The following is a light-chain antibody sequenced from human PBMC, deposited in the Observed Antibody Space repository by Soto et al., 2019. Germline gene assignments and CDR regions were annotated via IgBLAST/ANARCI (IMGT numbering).Light chain of an antibody. V-gene: IGLV1-44*01. CDR3: AAWDDSLDGPV. CDR1: SSNIGTNS. J-gene: IGLJ2*01. CDR2: SNN. Sequence: QLVLTQPPSASGTPGQRVTISCSGSSSNIGTNSVNWYQQLPGAAPKLLMFSNNQRPSGVPDRFSGSKSGTSASLAISGLRSEDEAQYYCAAWDDSLDGPVFGGGTQLTVL.